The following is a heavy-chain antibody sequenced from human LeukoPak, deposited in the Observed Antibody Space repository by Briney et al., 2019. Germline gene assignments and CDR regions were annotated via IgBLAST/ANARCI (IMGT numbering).Heavy chain of an antibody. Sequence: ASVNVSCTVSGYTLTELSMHWVRQAPGKGLEWMGGFDPEDGETIYAQKFQGRVTMTEDTSTDTAYMELSSLRSEDTAVYYCAIDYHSPQYYYYGMDVWGQGTTVTVSS. CDR1: GYTLTELS. CDR2: FDPEDGET. CDR3: AIDYHSPQYYYYGMDV. J-gene: IGHJ6*02. D-gene: IGHD1-26*01. V-gene: IGHV1-24*01.